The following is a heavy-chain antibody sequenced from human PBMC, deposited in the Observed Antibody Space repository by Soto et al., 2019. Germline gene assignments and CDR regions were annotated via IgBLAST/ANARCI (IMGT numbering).Heavy chain of an antibody. CDR1: GGTFSSYA. Sequence: SVKVSCKASGGTFSSYAISWVRQAPGQGLEWMGGIIPIFGTANYAQKFQGRVTITADKSTSTAYMELSSLRSEDTAVYYCARGGDDSGSYYLNFDYWGQGTLVTVSS. CDR2: IIPIFGTA. CDR3: ARGGDDSGSYYLNFDY. J-gene: IGHJ4*02. D-gene: IGHD1-26*01. V-gene: IGHV1-69*06.